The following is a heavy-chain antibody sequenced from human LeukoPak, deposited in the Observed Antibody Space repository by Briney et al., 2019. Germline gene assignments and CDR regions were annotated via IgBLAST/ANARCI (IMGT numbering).Heavy chain of an antibody. D-gene: IGHD3-10*01. CDR3: AKDRELSGSGSYSTDY. CDR2: IRYDGSNK. V-gene: IGHV3-30*02. CDR1: GFTFSSYW. J-gene: IGHJ4*02. Sequence: GGSLRLSCAASGFTFSSYWMSWVRQAPGKGLEWVAFIRYDGSNKYYADSVKGRFTISRDNSKNTLYLQMNSLRAEDTAVYYCAKDRELSGSGSYSTDYWGQGTLVTVSS.